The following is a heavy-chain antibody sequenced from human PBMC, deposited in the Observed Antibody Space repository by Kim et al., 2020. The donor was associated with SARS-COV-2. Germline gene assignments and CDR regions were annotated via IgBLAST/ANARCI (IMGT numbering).Heavy chain of an antibody. D-gene: IGHD3-16*01. Sequence: SETLSLTCAVYGGSFSGYYWSWIRQPPGKGLEWIGEINHSGSTNYNPSLKSRVTISVDTSKNQFSLKLSSVTAADTAVYYCARGRGGALSGYYYYYGMDVWGQGTTVTVSS. CDR1: GGSFSGYY. CDR3: ARGRGGALSGYYYYYGMDV. V-gene: IGHV4-34*01. CDR2: INHSGST. J-gene: IGHJ6*02.